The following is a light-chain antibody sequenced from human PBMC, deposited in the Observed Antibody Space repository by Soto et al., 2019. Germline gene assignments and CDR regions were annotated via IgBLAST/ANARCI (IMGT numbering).Light chain of an antibody. CDR2: DVS. CDR1: SSDVGGYNY. V-gene: IGLV2-14*03. Sequence: QSVLTQPASVSGSPGQSITISCTGTSSDVGGYNYVSWYQHHPGKAPKLMIYDVSNRPSGVSNPFSGSKSGKTASLTISGHQPGDEAHYYGSLYTPSNTRKLTFGTGTKLNV. J-gene: IGLJ1*01. CDR3: SLYTPSNTRKLT.